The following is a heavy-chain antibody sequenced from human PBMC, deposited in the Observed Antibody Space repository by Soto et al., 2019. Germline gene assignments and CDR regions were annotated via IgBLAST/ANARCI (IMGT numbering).Heavy chain of an antibody. V-gene: IGHV4-31*03. J-gene: IGHJ5*02. CDR2: IFYAGDT. Sequence: PSETLSLTCTGSGESIATGAFYWSWIRLQSGKGPEWIGSIFYAGDTYYNPSLKSRVEISLDGSQNQFSLNLRSVTAADTAVYYCAGEGDYRTWFEPWGPGTLVTVSS. CDR1: GESIATGAFY. D-gene: IGHD4-17*01. CDR3: AGEGDYRTWFEP.